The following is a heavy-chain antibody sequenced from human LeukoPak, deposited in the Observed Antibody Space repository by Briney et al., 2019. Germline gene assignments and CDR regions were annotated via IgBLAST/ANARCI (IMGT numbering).Heavy chain of an antibody. Sequence: SETLSLTCTVSGGSISSYYWSWIRQPPGKGLEWIGYIYYSGSHNYNPSLKSRVTISVDTSKNQFSLKLSSVTAADTAVYYCARLPLVGAKKGGDYWGQGTLVTVSS. CDR2: IYYSGSH. CDR3: ARLPLVGAKKGGDY. CDR1: GGSISSYY. D-gene: IGHD1-26*01. V-gene: IGHV4-59*08. J-gene: IGHJ4*02.